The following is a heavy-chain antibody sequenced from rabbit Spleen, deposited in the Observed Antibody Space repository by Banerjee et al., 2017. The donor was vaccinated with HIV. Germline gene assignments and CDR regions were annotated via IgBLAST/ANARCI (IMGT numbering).Heavy chain of an antibody. CDR1: GFDFSTYS. CDR3: VREAGYGGYGDANL. D-gene: IGHD6-1*01. V-gene: IGHV1S7*01. CDR2: IVPIFGVT. J-gene: IGHJ4*01. Sequence: QLVESGGGLVTLGGSLKLSCKASGFDFSTYSMSWVRQAPGKGLEWIGYIVPIFGVTYFADWVNGRFTISSHNAQNTLYLQLNSLTAADTATYFCVREAGYGGYGDANLWGQGTLVTVS.